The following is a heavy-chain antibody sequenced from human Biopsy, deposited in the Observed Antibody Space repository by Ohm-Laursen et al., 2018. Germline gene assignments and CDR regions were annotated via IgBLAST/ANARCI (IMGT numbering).Heavy chain of an antibody. V-gene: IGHV1-8*01. CDR3: ARVRSGGRVTVFGVEVKTGWLDT. Sequence: SSVKVSCKASGYTFTTYDINWVRQAPGQGLEWMGWMNPANGDAGYAQSFRGRVTMTRSTSITTAYMELSSLGSEDTAVYYCARVRSGGRVTVFGVEVKTGWLDTWGQGTLVTVSS. CDR1: GYTFTTYD. CDR2: MNPANGDA. D-gene: IGHD3-3*01. J-gene: IGHJ5*02.